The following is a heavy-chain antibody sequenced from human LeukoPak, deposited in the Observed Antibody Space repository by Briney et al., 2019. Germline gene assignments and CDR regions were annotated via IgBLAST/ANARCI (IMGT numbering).Heavy chain of an antibody. J-gene: IGHJ3*02. CDR3: ARDRVKLVHAFDI. V-gene: IGHV3-7*01. CDR2: IKEDGTEK. Sequence: PGGSLRLSCAASGFIFTDYWMYWVRQAPGKGLAWVANIKEDGTEKNYVDSVKGRFTISRDNAKNSLYLQMNSLRAEDTAVYYCARDRVKLVHAFDIWGQGTMVTVSS. D-gene: IGHD6-13*01. CDR1: GFIFTDYW.